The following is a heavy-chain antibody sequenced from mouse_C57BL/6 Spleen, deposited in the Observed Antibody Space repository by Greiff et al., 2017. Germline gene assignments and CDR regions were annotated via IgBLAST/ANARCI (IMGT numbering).Heavy chain of an antibody. D-gene: IGHD1-1*01. CDR2: IYPGSGST. Sequence: QVQLQQPGAELVKPGASVKMSCKASGYTFTSYWITWVKQRPGQGLEWIGDIYPGSGSTNYNEKFKRKATLTVDTSSSTAYMQLSSLTSEDSAVYYCARGGITTVVEYYFDDWGQGTTLTVSS. CDR1: GYTFTSYW. V-gene: IGHV1-55*01. J-gene: IGHJ2*01. CDR3: ARGGITTVVEYYFDD.